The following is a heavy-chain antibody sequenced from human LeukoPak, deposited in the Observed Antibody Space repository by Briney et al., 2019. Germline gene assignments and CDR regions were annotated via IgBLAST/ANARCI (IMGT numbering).Heavy chain of an antibody. CDR3: ARDPSIVVVPATIGWFDP. CDR2: ISSSSSYI. J-gene: IGHJ5*02. D-gene: IGHD2-2*02. CDR1: RFAFNSHG. Sequence: GRSLRLSCAASRFAFNSHGMHWVRQAPGKGLEWVSSISSSSSYIYYADSVKGRFTISRDNAKNSLYLQMNSLRAEDTAVYYCARDPSIVVVPATIGWFDPWGQGTLVTVSS. V-gene: IGHV3-21*01.